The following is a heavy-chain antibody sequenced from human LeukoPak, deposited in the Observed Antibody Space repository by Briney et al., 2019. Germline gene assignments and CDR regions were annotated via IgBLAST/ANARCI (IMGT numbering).Heavy chain of an antibody. D-gene: IGHD3-3*01. V-gene: IGHV3-23*01. J-gene: IGHJ4*02. Sequence: PGGSLRLSCAASGFTFSSYAMSWVRQAPGKGLEWVSAISGSGGSTYYADPVKGRFTISRDNSKNTLYLQMNSLRAEDTAVYYCAKEPITIFWSGPHLGYFDYWGQGTLVTVSS. CDR2: ISGSGGST. CDR1: GFTFSSYA. CDR3: AKEPITIFWSGPHLGYFDY.